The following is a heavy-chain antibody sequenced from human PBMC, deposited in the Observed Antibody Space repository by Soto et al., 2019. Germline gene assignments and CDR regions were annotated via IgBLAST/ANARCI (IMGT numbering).Heavy chain of an antibody. J-gene: IGHJ4*02. Sequence: QVQLVESGGGVVQPGRSLRLSCAASGFTFSSYGMHWVRQAPGKGLEWVAVIWYDGSNKYYADSVKGRFTISRDNSKNTLNLQMNSLRAEDTAVYYCARGFWDIVVVPAAYDVYSSSWYLDYWGQGTLVTVSS. V-gene: IGHV3-33*01. CDR1: GFTFSSYG. CDR3: ARGFWDIVVVPAAYDVYSSSWYLDY. D-gene: IGHD2-2*01. CDR2: IWYDGSNK.